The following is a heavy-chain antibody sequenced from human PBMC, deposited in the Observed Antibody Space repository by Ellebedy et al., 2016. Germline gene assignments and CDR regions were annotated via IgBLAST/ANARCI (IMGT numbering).Heavy chain of an antibody. D-gene: IGHD6-19*01. Sequence: GESLKISCAASGFTFTEYAMSWVRQAPGKGLEWVSTISSVGSPNYADSVRGRFTTSRDSSKDTLSLEMDSLRADDTAIYYCAKCRHSTGCLLDSWGQGTLVTVSS. CDR1: GFTFTEYA. CDR3: AKCRHSTGCLLDS. V-gene: IGHV3-23*01. J-gene: IGHJ4*02. CDR2: ISSVGSP.